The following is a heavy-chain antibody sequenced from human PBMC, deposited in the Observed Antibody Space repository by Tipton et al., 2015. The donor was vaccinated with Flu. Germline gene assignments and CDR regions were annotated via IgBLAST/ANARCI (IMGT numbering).Heavy chain of an antibody. CDR3: ARGVGTAMVTALSR. V-gene: IGHV3-74*02. CDR2: INSDGSTT. J-gene: IGHJ4*02. CDR1: GFSFDDYA. Sequence: QLVQSGGVVVQPGGSLRLSCAASGFSFDDYAMHWVRQAPGKGLEWVSRINSDGSTTTYADSVKGRFTISRDNAKNTLYLQMNTLRAEDTAVYYCARGVGTAMVTALSRWGQGTLVTVSS. D-gene: IGHD5-18*01.